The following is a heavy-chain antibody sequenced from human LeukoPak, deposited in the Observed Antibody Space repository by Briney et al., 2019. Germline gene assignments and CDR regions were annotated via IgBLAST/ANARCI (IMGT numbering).Heavy chain of an antibody. V-gene: IGHV1-18*01. CDR3: ARDFTPPHCTTPNSPRGGWFDP. J-gene: IGHJ5*02. D-gene: IGHD2-8*01. Sequence: ASVKVSCKASAYTFTNYGISWVRQAPGQGLEWMGWINPNNGNTRYAEDLQGRVTMTTDISTSTAYMELRSLRSDDTAIYHCARDFTPPHCTTPNSPRGGWFDPWGQGTLVTVSS. CDR2: INPNNGNT. CDR1: AYTFTNYG.